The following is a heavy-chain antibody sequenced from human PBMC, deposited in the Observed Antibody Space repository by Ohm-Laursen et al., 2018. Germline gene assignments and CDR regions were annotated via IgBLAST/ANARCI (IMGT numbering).Heavy chain of an antibody. Sequence: ASVKVSCKASGYTFTGYYMHWVRQAPGQGLEWMGWINPNSGGTNYAQKFQGRVTRTRDTSISTAYMELSRLRSDDTAVYYCARARGNWKRDYYYAMDVWGQGTTVTVSS. CDR3: ARARGNWKRDYYYAMDV. J-gene: IGHJ6*02. CDR1: GYTFTGYY. CDR2: INPNSGGT. D-gene: IGHD1-1*01. V-gene: IGHV1-2*02.